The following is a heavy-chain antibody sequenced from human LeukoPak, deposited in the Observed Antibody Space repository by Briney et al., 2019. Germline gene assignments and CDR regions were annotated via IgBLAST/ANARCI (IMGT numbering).Heavy chain of an antibody. Sequence: ASVKVSCKTSGYSFTDYYMHWVRQAPGQGLEWMGWINPNSGRTSSARKFQGGVTMTRDPSITTVYMEVTWLTSDDTAIYYCARADRLDGGPYLVGPWGQGTLVTVSS. CDR3: ARADRLDGGPYLVGP. CDR1: GYSFTDYY. CDR2: INPNSGRT. V-gene: IGHV1-2*02. D-gene: IGHD3-16*01. J-gene: IGHJ5*02.